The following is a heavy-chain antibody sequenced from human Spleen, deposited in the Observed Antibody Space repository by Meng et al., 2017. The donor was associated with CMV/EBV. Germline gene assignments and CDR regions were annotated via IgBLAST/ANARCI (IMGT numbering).Heavy chain of an antibody. V-gene: IGHV4-59*12. J-gene: IGHJ6*02. CDR1: GVSISSYY. CDR3: AYGSGITGDYYGMDV. CDR2: VYYSGST. D-gene: IGHD3-10*01. Sequence: SETLSLTCTVSGVSISSYYWTWIRQPPGKGLEWIGYVYYSGSTNYNPSLKSRVTISVDTSKNQFSLRLSSVTAADTAVYYCAYGSGITGDYYGMDVWGQGTTVTVSS.